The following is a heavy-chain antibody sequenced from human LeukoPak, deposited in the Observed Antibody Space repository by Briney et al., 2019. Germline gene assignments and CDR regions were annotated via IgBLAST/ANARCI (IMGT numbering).Heavy chain of an antibody. Sequence: ASVKVSCKAAGSTFTSYGISWVRQAPGQGLEGMGWIDLNSGGTNYQGRVTMTRDTSISTAYMELSRLRSDDTDVYYCARVPGIVGAIVDYWGQGTLVTVSS. D-gene: IGHD1-26*01. CDR1: GSTFTSYG. V-gene: IGHV1-2*02. CDR3: ARVPGIVGAIVDY. J-gene: IGHJ4*02. CDR2: IDLNSGGT.